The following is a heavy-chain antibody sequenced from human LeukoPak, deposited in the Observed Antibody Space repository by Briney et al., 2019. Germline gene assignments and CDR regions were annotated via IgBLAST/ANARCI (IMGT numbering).Heavy chain of an antibody. CDR2: MNPNSGNT. CDR1: GYTFTSYY. J-gene: IGHJ6*03. CDR3: ARVDTAMVFPYYYYMDV. D-gene: IGHD5-18*01. V-gene: IGHV1-8*01. Sequence: ASVKVSCKASGYTFTSYYINWVRQATGQGLEWMGWMNPNSGNTGYAQKFQGRVTMTRNTSIRTAYMELSSLRSEDTAVYYCARVDTAMVFPYYYYMDVWGKGTTVTISS.